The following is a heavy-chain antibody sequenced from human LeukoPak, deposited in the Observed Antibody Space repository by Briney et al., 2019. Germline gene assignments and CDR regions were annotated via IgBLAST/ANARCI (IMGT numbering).Heavy chain of an antibody. CDR1: GGSISSGGYY. CDR3: ASSITGTTVDY. J-gene: IGHJ4*02. CDR2: IYHSGST. Sequence: SETLSLTCTVSGGSISSGGYYWSWIRQPPGKGLEWIGYIYHSGSTYYNPSLKSRVTISVDRSKNQFSLKLSSVTAADTAVYYCASSITGTTVDYWGQGTLVTVSS. V-gene: IGHV4-30-2*01. D-gene: IGHD1-7*01.